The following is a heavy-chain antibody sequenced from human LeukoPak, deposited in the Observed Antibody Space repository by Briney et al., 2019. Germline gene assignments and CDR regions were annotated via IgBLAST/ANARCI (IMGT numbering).Heavy chain of an antibody. Sequence: GGSLRLSCAASGFTFSYYGMHWVRQPPGKGLEWVAFIRYTASDKYYADSVKGRFTISRDNSKNMVYLQMNSLRAEDTAVYYCARDESRDGYNLFQDYWGQGTLVIVSS. CDR1: GFTFSYYG. V-gene: IGHV3-30*02. D-gene: IGHD5-24*01. CDR2: IRYTASDK. J-gene: IGHJ4*02. CDR3: ARDESRDGYNLFQDY.